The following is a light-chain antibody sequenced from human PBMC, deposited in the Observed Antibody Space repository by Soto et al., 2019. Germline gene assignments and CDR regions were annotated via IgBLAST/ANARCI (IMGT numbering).Light chain of an antibody. CDR1: QSISSW. CDR3: QYYNDYCWT. V-gene: IGKV1-5*03. CDR2: KTS. Sequence: DIQLTQSPSTLSASVGDRVTITCRASQSISSWLAWYQQKPGKVPNLFIYKTSNLESGVPSRFSGSGSGTEFTLTISSLQPDDFATYYCQYYNDYCWTFGQGTKVEIK. J-gene: IGKJ1*01.